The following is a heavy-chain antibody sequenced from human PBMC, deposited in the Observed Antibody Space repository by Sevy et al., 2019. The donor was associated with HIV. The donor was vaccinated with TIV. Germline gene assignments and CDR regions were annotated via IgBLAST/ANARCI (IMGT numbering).Heavy chain of an antibody. J-gene: IGHJ4*02. Sequence: ASVKVSCKVSGSTLTKLSMHWVRQVPGKGLEWMVSFDPEDGETIYARKFQGRVTMTRDTSISTAYMELSRLRSDDTAVYYCARIVDIVATRGFDYWGQGTLVTVSS. D-gene: IGHD5-12*01. CDR3: ARIVDIVATRGFDY. CDR2: FDPEDGET. CDR1: GSTLTKLS. V-gene: IGHV1-24*01.